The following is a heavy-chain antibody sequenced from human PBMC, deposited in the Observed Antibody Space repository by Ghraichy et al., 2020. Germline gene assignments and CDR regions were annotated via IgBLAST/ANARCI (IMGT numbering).Heavy chain of an antibody. CDR2: IYYSGST. D-gene: IGHD5-18*01. CDR3: ARGGYSYGFLEFNPTLDI. V-gene: IGHV4-59*08. CDR1: GGSISSYY. J-gene: IGHJ3*02. Sequence: SETLSLTCTVSGGSISSYYWSWIRQPPGKGLEWIGYIYYSGSTNYNPSLKSRVTISVDTSKNQFSLKLSSVTAADTAVYYCARGGYSYGFLEFNPTLDIWGQGTMVTVSS.